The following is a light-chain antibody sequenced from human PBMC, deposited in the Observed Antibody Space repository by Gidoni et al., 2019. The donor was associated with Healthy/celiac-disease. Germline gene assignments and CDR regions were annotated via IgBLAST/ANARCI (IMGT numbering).Light chain of an antibody. CDR1: QSVSSN. V-gene: IGKV3-15*01. CDR2: GAS. CDR3: QQYNNWPPYT. J-gene: IGKJ2*01. Sequence: EIVMTQSPATLSVSPGERATLSCRASQSVSSNLAWYQQKPGQAPRLLIYGASTRATGIPARFSGSGSGTEFTLTISSLQSEDLAVYYCQQYNNWPPYTFXQXTKLXIK.